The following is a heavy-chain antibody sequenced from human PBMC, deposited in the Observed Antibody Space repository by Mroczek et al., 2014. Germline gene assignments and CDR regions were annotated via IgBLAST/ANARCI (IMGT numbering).Heavy chain of an antibody. V-gene: IGHV4-61*02. CDR3: ARGEALVVADPPDSYYYYGMDV. D-gene: IGHD2-15*01. CDR2: IYTSGST. Sequence: VQLVESGPGLVKPSQTLSLTCTVSGGSISSGSYYWSWIRQPAGKGLEWIGRIYTSGSTNYNPSLKSRVTISVDTSKNQFSLKLSSVTAADTAVYYCARGEALVVADPPDSYYYYGMDVWGQGTTVTVSS. CDR1: GGSISSGSYY. J-gene: IGHJ6*02.